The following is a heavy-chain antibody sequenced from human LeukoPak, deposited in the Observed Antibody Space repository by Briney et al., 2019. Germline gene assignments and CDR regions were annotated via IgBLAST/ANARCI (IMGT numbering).Heavy chain of an antibody. Sequence: GGSLRLSCAVSGFSFSSNCMHWVRQAPGKGLEWVSYISGSGSAIYYADSVKGRVTISRDIAKQSLYLKMNRLSAEDTAVYYCAREGWDPDDAFDIWGQGTMVTVSS. CDR2: ISGSGSAI. J-gene: IGHJ3*02. CDR1: GFSFSSNC. CDR3: AREGWDPDDAFDI. V-gene: IGHV3-48*04. D-gene: IGHD1-26*01.